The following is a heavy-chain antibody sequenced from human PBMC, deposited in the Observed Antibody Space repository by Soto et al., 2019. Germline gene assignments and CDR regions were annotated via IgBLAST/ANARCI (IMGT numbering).Heavy chain of an antibody. CDR2: IYYSGST. J-gene: IGHJ4*02. Sequence: PSETLALTCTVSGGSINSSSLHWGWIRQPPGKGLEWIGSIYYSGSTYYSPSLKSRVTISVDTSKNQFSLKLSSVTAADTAVYYCARGQVVAAQHWGQGTLVTVS. CDR3: ARGQVVAAQH. D-gene: IGHD2-15*01. CDR1: GGSINSSSLH. V-gene: IGHV4-39*01.